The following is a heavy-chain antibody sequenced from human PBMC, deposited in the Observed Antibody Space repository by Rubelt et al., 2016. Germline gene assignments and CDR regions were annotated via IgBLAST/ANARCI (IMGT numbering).Heavy chain of an antibody. J-gene: IGHJ3*02. CDR2: ISWNSGSI. V-gene: IGHV3-9*01. Sequence: EVQLVESGGGLVKPGRSLRLSCAASGFTFDDYAMHWVRQAPGKGLEWVSGISWNSGSIGYADFVKGRFTISRDNAKNSLYLQMNSLRAEDTALYYCAKDLPLGHSSGWYPFAFDIWGQGTMVTVSS. CDR1: GFTFDDYA. D-gene: IGHD6-19*01. CDR3: AKDLPLGHSSGWYPFAFDI.